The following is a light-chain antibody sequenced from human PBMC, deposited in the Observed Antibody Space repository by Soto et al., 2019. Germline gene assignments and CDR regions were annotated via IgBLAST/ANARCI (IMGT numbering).Light chain of an antibody. CDR1: QSVSSSY. J-gene: IGKJ1*01. CDR2: GAS. CDR3: QQYGSSPRT. V-gene: IGKV3-20*01. Sequence: EIVLTQSPGALSLSPGKRPTLSCGAGQSVSSSYLAWYQQKPGQAPRLLIYGASTRATGIPDRFSGSGSGTDFTLTISRLQPEDFAEYYCQQYGSSPRTFGQGTKVEIQ.